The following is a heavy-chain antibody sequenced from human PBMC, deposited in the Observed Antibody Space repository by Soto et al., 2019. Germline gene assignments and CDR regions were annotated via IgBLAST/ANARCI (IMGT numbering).Heavy chain of an antibody. V-gene: IGHV3-48*04. CDR3: AVGIAVARGYFDL. CDR1: GFRFSSYS. Sequence: EVQLVESGGGLVQPGGSLRLSCAASGFRFSSYSMNWVRQAPGKGPERVSYSDHSSSSVRYVGSVEGRFTISRDNAKDSLSLQMHSLRVEDTAMYYCAVGIAVARGYFDLWGRGTLVTVSS. CDR2: SDHSSSSV. J-gene: IGHJ2*01. D-gene: IGHD6-19*01.